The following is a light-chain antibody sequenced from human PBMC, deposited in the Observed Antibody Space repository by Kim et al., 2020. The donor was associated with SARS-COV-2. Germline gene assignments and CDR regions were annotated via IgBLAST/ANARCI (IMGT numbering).Light chain of an antibody. J-gene: IGLJ2*01. V-gene: IGLV3-1*01. Sequence: VSPGQTASITCSGDELGDKYACWYQQKPGPSPVLVIYQDTKRPSGIPERFSGSNSGNTATLTISGTQAMDEADYYCQAWDSSTVVFGGGTQLTVL. CDR2: QDT. CDR3: QAWDSSTVV. CDR1: ELGDKY.